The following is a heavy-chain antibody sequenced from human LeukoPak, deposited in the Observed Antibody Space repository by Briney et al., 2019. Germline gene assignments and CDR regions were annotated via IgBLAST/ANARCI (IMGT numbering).Heavy chain of an antibody. CDR2: IYYSGST. CDR1: GGSISSYY. J-gene: IGHJ6*03. V-gene: IGHV4-59*04. CDR3: ARHRFYYYYYMDV. Sequence: SETLSLTCTVSGGSISSYYWSWIRQPPGKGLEWIGYIYYSGSTYYNPSLKSRVTISVDTSKNQFSLKLSSVTAADTAVYYCARHRFYYYYYMDVWGKGTTVTVSS. D-gene: IGHD3-16*02.